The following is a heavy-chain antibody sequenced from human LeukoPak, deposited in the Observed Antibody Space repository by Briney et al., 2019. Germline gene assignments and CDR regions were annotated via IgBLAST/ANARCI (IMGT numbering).Heavy chain of an antibody. J-gene: IGHJ4*02. Sequence: PGGSLRLFCAASGFTFSIYAMSWVRQATGKGLVWVSAISGSGGSTLYADSVKGRFTISRKNSKKTLYLHLTSLKIEDAAVYYCAKDGYSSIPGFHFDYCGGRSPVTVYS. CDR3: AKDGYSSIPGFHFDY. CDR1: GFTFSIYA. D-gene: IGHD6-13*01. V-gene: IGHV3-23*01. CDR2: ISGSGGST.